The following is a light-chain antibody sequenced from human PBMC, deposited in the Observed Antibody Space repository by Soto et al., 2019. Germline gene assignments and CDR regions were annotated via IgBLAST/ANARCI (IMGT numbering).Light chain of an antibody. J-gene: IGKJ2*01. CDR2: LGS. V-gene: IGKV2-28*01. Sequence: DIVMTQSPLTLPVTPGEPASISCRSSQSLLYSNRYNYLDWYLQKPGQSPQLLIYLGSNRASGVPDRFSGSGSGTDFTLKISRVEAEDVGVYYCMQALQTRTFGQGTKLEIK. CDR1: QSLLYSNRYNY. CDR3: MQALQTRT.